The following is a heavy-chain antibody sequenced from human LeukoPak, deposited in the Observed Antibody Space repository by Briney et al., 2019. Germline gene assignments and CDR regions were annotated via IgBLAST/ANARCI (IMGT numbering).Heavy chain of an antibody. CDR2: INPNSGGT. V-gene: IGHV1-2*02. Sequence: GASVKVSCKASGYTFTGYYMHWVRQAPGQGPEWMGWINPNSGGTNYAQKFQGRVAMTRDTSISTAYMELSRLRSDDTAVYYCARDDSRGVVPAAPNWFDPWGQGTLVTVSS. CDR1: GYTFTGYY. J-gene: IGHJ5*02. D-gene: IGHD2-2*01. CDR3: ARDDSRGVVPAAPNWFDP.